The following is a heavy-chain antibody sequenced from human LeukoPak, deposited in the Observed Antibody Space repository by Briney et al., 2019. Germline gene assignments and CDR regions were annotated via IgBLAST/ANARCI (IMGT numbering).Heavy chain of an antibody. J-gene: IGHJ5*02. CDR1: GGSISSGGYS. Sequence: SETLSLTCAVSGGSISSGGYSWSWIRQPPGKGLEWIGYIYHSGSTYYNPSLKSRVTISVDRSKNQFSLKLSSVTAADTAVYYCARDRHRQQSGFDPWGQGTLVTVSS. CDR2: IYHSGST. V-gene: IGHV4-30-2*01. CDR3: ARDRHRQQSGFDP. D-gene: IGHD5-18*01.